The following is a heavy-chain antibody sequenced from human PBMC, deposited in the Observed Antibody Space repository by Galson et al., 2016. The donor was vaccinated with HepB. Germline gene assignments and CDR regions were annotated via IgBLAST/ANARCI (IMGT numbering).Heavy chain of an antibody. Sequence: ETLSLTCTVSGGSISSYYWSWIRQPPGKGLQWIGYSGSSDYNPSLKSRVTISVDTSKNQFSLNLSSVTAADTAVYYCARTETLHNYDFWTGYSYDFDYWGQGTLVTVSS. D-gene: IGHD3-3*01. CDR1: GGSISSYY. V-gene: IGHV4-59*01. CDR3: ARTETLHNYDFWTGYSYDFDY. J-gene: IGHJ4*02. CDR2: SGSS.